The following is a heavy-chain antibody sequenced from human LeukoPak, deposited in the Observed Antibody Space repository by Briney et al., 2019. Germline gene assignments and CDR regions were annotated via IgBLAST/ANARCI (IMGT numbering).Heavy chain of an antibody. CDR1: GGTFSSYT. D-gene: IGHD3-22*01. CDR2: IIPILGIA. Sequence: ASVKVSCKASGGTFSSYTISWVRQAPGQGLEWMGRIIPILGIANYAQKFQGRVTITADKSTSTAYMELSSLRSEDTAVYYCAAEGVYYYDSSGYQNWFDPWGQGTLVTVSS. J-gene: IGHJ5*02. V-gene: IGHV1-69*02. CDR3: AAEGVYYYDSSGYQNWFDP.